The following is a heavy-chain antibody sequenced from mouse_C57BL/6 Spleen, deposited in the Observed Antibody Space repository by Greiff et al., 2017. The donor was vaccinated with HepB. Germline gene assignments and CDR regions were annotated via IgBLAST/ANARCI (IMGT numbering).Heavy chain of an antibody. J-gene: IGHJ4*01. Sequence: QVQLKESGPELVKPGASVKISCKASGYAFSSSWMNWVKQRPGKGLEWIGRIYPGDGDTNYNGKFKGKATLTADKSSSTAYMQLSSLTSEDSAVYFCAREGIYRAMDYWGQGTSVTVSS. V-gene: IGHV1-82*01. CDR2: IYPGDGDT. D-gene: IGHD2-1*01. CDR1: GYAFSSSW. CDR3: AREGIYRAMDY.